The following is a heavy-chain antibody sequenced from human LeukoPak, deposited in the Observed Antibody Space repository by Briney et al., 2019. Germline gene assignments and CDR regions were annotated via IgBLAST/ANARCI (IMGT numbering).Heavy chain of an antibody. CDR3: ARDPGASYSGSYLFDY. D-gene: IGHD1-26*01. CDR2: INPNSGGT. J-gene: IGHJ4*02. Sequence: ASVKLSCKASGSTFNGYYMHWVRQAPGQGLEWMGWINPNSGGTNYAQKFQGRVTMTRDTSISTAYMELSRLRSDDTAVYYCARDPGASYSGSYLFDYWGQGTLVTVSS. V-gene: IGHV1-2*02. CDR1: GSTFNGYY.